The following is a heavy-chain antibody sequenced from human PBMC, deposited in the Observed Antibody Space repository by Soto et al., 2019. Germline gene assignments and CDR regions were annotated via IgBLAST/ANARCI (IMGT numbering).Heavy chain of an antibody. J-gene: IGHJ4*02. CDR1: GYTFTSYA. CDR2: INAGNGNT. Sequence: QVQLVQSGAEGKKPGASVKVSCKASGYTFTSYAMHWVRQAPGQRLEWMGWINAGNGNTNYSQKFQGRVTITRDTSASTAYMELSSLRSEDTAVYYCASETYAGEFDYWGQGTLVTVSS. CDR3: ASETYAGEFDY. V-gene: IGHV1-3*01. D-gene: IGHD1-1*01.